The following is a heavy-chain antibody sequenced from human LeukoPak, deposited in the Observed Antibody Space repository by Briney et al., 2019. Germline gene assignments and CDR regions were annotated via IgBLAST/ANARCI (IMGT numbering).Heavy chain of an antibody. J-gene: IGHJ4*02. CDR3: ARLGARQVLDY. Sequence: GGSLRLSCAASGFTFSLYWMNWVRRAPGKGLEWVANIKQDGSEKNYVDSVKGRFTISRDNAKNSLYLQMNNLRVEDTAMYYCARLGARQVLDYWGQGTLVTVSS. V-gene: IGHV3-7*03. D-gene: IGHD4-17*01. CDR2: IKQDGSEK. CDR1: GFTFSLYW.